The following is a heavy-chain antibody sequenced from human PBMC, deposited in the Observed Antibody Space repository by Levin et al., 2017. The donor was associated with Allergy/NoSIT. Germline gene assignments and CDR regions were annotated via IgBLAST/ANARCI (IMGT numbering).Heavy chain of an antibody. V-gene: IGHV3-7*01. CDR2: IKQDGSEK. J-gene: IGHJ6*02. CDR3: AREGVPAAIFYYYYGMDV. Sequence: GGSLRLSCAASGFTLSSYWMSWVRQAPGKGLEWVANIKQDGSEKYYVDSVKGRFTISRDNAKNSLYLQMNSLRAEDTAVYYCAREGVPAAIFYYYYGMDVWGQGTTVTVSS. CDR1: GFTLSSYW. D-gene: IGHD2-2*01.